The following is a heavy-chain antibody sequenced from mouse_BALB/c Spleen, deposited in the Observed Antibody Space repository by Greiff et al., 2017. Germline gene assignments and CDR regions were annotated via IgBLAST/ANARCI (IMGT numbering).Heavy chain of an antibody. V-gene: IGHV3-2*02. CDR2: ISYSGST. Sequence: EVQLVESGPGLVKPSQSLSLTCTVTGYSITSDYAWNWIRQFPGNKLEWMGYISYSGSTSYNPSLKSRISITRDTSKNQFFLQLNSVTTEDTATYYCARHYGGYAMDYWGQGTSVTVSS. D-gene: IGHD1-1*02. J-gene: IGHJ4*01. CDR3: ARHYGGYAMDY. CDR1: GYSITSDYA.